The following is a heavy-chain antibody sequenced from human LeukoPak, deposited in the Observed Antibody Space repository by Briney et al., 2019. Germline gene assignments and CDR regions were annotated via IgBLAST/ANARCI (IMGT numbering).Heavy chain of an antibody. CDR1: AFSFSGYY. J-gene: IGHJ6*02. CDR3: ARQGTTISGRMSYYYGMDV. CDR2: ISTSGSTI. D-gene: IGHD1-26*01. Sequence: GGSLRLSCAASAFSFSGYYMNWIRQAPGKGLEWVSYISTSGSTIYYAGSVKGRFTISRDNAKNSLYLQMNSLRAEDTAVYYCARQGTTISGRMSYYYGMDVWGQGTTVTVSS. V-gene: IGHV3-11*01.